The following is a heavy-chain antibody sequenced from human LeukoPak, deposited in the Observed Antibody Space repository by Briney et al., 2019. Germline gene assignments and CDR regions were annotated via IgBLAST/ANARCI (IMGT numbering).Heavy chain of an antibody. V-gene: IGHV1-18*01. Sequence: ASVKVSCKASGYTFTSYGISWVRQAPGQGLEWMGWISAYNGNTNYAQKLQGRVTMTTDTSTSTAYMELSRLRSDDTAVYYCALWGVTMVRGEPDVWGKGATVTVSS. D-gene: IGHD3-10*01. CDR3: ALWGVTMVRGEPDV. J-gene: IGHJ6*04. CDR2: ISAYNGNT. CDR1: GYTFTSYG.